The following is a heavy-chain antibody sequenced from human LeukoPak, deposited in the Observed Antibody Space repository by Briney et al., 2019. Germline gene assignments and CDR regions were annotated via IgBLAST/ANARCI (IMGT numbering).Heavy chain of an antibody. D-gene: IGHD6-13*01. V-gene: IGHV6-1*01. CDR3: ARGRDDSSSWYPYNWFDP. Sequence: LSQTLSLTCAVSGDSVSSNSAAWHWIRQSPSRGLEWRGRTYYRSKWYNDYAVSVKSRITINPDTSKNQFSLQLNSVTPEDTAVYYCARGRDDSSSWYPYNWFDPWGQGTLVTVSS. CDR1: GDSVSSNSAA. CDR2: TYYRSKWYN. J-gene: IGHJ5*02.